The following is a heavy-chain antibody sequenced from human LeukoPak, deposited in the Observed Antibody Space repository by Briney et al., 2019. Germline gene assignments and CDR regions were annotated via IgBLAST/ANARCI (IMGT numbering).Heavy chain of an antibody. CDR3: ARDRAGSYNSYYFDY. CDR1: GYTFTCYY. CDR2: INPNSGGT. J-gene: IGHJ4*02. V-gene: IGHV1-2*06. D-gene: IGHD5-24*01. Sequence: ASVKVSCKASGYTFTCYYMHWVRQAPGQGLEWMGRINPNSGGTNYAQKFQGRVTMTRDTSISTAYMELSRLRSDDTAVYYCARDRAGSYNSYYFDYWGQGTLVTVSS.